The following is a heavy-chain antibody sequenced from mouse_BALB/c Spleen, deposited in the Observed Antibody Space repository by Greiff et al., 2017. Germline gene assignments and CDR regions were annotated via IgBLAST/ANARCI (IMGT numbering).Heavy chain of an antibody. J-gene: IGHJ2*01. CDR2: ISTYYGNT. CDR3: ARGGTDDY. CDR1: GYTFTDYA. D-gene: IGHD4-1*01. V-gene: IGHV1-67*01. Sequence: VQLQQSGPELVRPGVSVKISCKGSGYTFTDYAMHWVKQSHAKSLEWIGVISTYYGNTNYNQKFKGKATMTVDKSSSTAYMELARLTSEDSAIYYCARGGTDDYWGQGTTLTVSS.